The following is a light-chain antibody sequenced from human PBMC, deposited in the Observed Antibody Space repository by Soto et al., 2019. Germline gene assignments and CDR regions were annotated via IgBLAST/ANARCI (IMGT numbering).Light chain of an antibody. V-gene: IGLV1-44*01. CDR1: RSNIGSNP. Sequence: QSVLTQPPSASGTPGQRVTISCSGTRSNIGSNPVQWYLQLPGTAPKLLIYRDNQRPSGVPDRFSGSKSGNSASLATSGLQYDDEADYHCATWDDGLYGPVFGGGTKLTVL. J-gene: IGLJ3*02. CDR2: RDN. CDR3: ATWDDGLYGPV.